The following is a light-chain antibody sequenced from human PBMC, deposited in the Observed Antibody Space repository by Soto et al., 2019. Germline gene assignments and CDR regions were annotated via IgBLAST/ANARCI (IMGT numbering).Light chain of an antibody. V-gene: IGKV1-39*01. J-gene: IGKJ1*01. CDR3: QESYSIRT. Sequence: DIKMTQSPSSLSASVGDRVTITCRASQGIRNYLNWYQQKAGEAPRLLIYSVSTLQSGVPSRFSGGGSGTDFTLTISSLQPEDCGTYYCQESYSIRTFGLGTKVDIK. CDR1: QGIRNY. CDR2: SVS.